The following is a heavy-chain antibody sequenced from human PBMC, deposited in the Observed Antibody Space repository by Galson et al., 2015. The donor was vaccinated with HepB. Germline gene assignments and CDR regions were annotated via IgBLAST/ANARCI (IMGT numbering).Heavy chain of an antibody. CDR2: IYPGDSDT. D-gene: IGHD6-19*01. J-gene: IGHJ2*01. Sequence: QSGAEVKKPGESLKISCKGSGYSFTSYWIGWVRQMPGKGLEWMGIIYPGDSDTRYSPSFQGQVTISADKSISTAYLQWSSLKASDTAMYYCARTTIAVAGDWYFDLWGRGTLVTVSS. V-gene: IGHV5-51*03. CDR1: GYSFTSYW. CDR3: ARTTIAVAGDWYFDL.